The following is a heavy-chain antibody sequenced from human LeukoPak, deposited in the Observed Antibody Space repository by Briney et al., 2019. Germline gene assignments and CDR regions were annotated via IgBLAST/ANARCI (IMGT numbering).Heavy chain of an antibody. CDR2: IRYDGSNK. Sequence: PGGSLRLSCAASGFTFSSYGMHGVRQAPGKGLEWVAFIRYDGSNKYYADSVKGRFTISRDNSKNTLYLQMNSLRAEDTAVYYCAKEPRGGMITCGGVIIDYWGQGTLVTVSS. CDR3: AKEPRGGMITCGGVIIDY. J-gene: IGHJ4*02. CDR1: GFTFSSYG. D-gene: IGHD3-16*02. V-gene: IGHV3-30*02.